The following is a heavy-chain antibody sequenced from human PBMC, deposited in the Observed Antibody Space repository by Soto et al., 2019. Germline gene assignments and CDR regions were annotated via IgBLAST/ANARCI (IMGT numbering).Heavy chain of an antibody. CDR2: IYYSGST. CDR1: GGSISSGGYY. V-gene: IGHV4-31*03. D-gene: IGHD3-10*01. Sequence: QVQLQESGPGLVKPSQTLSLTCTVSGGSISSGGYYWSWIRQHPGKGLEWIGYIYYSGSTYYNPSLKSRVTITVDTSKHQFSLKLSSVTVADTAVYYCARDMVRGVRLKYNWFDPGGQGTLVTVSS. CDR3: ARDMVRGVRLKYNWFDP. J-gene: IGHJ5*02.